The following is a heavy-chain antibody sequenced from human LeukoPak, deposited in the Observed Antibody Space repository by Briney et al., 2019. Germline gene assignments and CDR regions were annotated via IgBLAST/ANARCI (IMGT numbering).Heavy chain of an antibody. CDR1: GYTFTSYY. CDR3: AREAYGYCSGGSCHSGPDY. Sequence: ASVKVSCKASGYTFTSYYMHWVRQAPGQGLEWMGIINPSGGSTSYAQKFQGRVTMTRDTSTSTVYMELSNLRSEDTAVYYCAREAYGYCSGGSCHSGPDYWGQGTLVTVSS. V-gene: IGHV1-46*01. CDR2: INPSGGST. J-gene: IGHJ4*02. D-gene: IGHD2-15*01.